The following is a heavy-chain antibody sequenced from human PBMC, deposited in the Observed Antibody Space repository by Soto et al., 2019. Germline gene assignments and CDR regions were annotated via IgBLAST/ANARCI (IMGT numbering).Heavy chain of an antibody. Sequence: SGPTLVNPTETLTLTCTVSGFSLSNARMGVSWIRQPPGKALEWLAHIFSNDEKSYSTSLKSRLTISKDTSKSQVVLTMTNMDPVDTATYYCAPTTTVTTSYYYMDVWGKGTTVTVSS. J-gene: IGHJ6*03. D-gene: IGHD4-17*01. CDR1: GFSLSNARMG. CDR3: APTTTVTTSYYYMDV. CDR2: IFSNDEK. V-gene: IGHV2-26*01.